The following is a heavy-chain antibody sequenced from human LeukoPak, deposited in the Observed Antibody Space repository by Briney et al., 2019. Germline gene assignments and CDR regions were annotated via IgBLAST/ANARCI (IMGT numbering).Heavy chain of an antibody. CDR2: IYPGDSDT. J-gene: IGHJ4*02. CDR3: VRYSAMTSFDY. D-gene: IGHD4-11*01. Sequence: GESLKISCKGSGYSFTSYWIGWVRQMPGKGLEWMGIIYPGDSDTRYSPSFQGQVTISADKSISTAHLQWSSLKASDTALYYCVRYSAMTSFDYWGQGALVTVSS. CDR1: GYSFTSYW. V-gene: IGHV5-51*01.